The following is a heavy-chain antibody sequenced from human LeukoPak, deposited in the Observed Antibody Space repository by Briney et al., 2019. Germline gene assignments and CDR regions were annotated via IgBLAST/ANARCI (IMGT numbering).Heavy chain of an antibody. V-gene: IGHV3-7*01. CDR1: GGSFSGYY. CDR3: ATYRRSGPHEK. J-gene: IGHJ4*02. Sequence: ETLSLTCAVYGGSFSGYYRSWVRQAPGKGLEWVANINEDGSAKFYVDSVKGRFTVSRDNAKNSLYLQMNSLRGEDTAVYYCATYRRSGPHEKWGQGTLVTVSS. D-gene: IGHD6-19*01. CDR2: INEDGSAK.